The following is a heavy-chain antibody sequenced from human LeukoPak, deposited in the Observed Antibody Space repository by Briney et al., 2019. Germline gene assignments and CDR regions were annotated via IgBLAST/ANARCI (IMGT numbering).Heavy chain of an antibody. Sequence: SETLPLTCTVSGGSISSGDYYWRWIRQPPGTGLEWIGYIYYSGSTYYNPSLKSRVTISVDTSKNQFSLKLSSVTAADTAVYYCARAWGAGGNDYWGQGTLVTVSS. CDR2: IYYSGST. J-gene: IGHJ4*02. CDR3: ARAWGAGGNDY. V-gene: IGHV4-30-4*08. CDR1: GGSISSGDYY. D-gene: IGHD3-16*01.